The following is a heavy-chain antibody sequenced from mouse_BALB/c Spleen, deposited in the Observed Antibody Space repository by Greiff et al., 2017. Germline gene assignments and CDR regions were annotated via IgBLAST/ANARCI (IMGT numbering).Heavy chain of an antibody. D-gene: IGHD1-1*01. Sequence: VQLQQSGPELEKPGASVKISCKASGYSFTGYFMNWVMQSHGKSLEWIGRINPYNGDTFYNQKFKGKATLTVDKSSSTAHMELRSLASEDSAVYYCARNYGSYAMDDWGQGTSVTVSS. J-gene: IGHJ4*01. CDR2: INPYNGDT. V-gene: IGHV1-20*02. CDR1: GYSFTGYF. CDR3: ARNYGSYAMDD.